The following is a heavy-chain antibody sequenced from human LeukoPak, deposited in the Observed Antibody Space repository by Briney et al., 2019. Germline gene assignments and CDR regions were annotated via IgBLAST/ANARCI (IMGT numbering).Heavy chain of an antibody. CDR3: ARRAREYSHDAFDI. Sequence: GASVKVSCTASGYTFTDYYMHWVRQAPGQGLEWMGWINPNSRGTDSAQKFQGRFSMTRDTSTSTAYMELSRLRSDDTAVYYCARRAREYSHDAFDIWGQGTMVTVSS. CDR2: INPNSRGT. CDR1: GYTFTDYY. V-gene: IGHV1-2*02. J-gene: IGHJ3*02. D-gene: IGHD5-18*01.